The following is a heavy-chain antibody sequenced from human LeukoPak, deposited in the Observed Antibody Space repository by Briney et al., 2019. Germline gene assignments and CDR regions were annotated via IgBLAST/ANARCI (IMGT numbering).Heavy chain of an antibody. V-gene: IGHV4-59*08. J-gene: IGHJ4*02. CDR3: ARRRVYYDSSGYHLYYFDY. Sequence: SETLSLACTVSGGSISSYYWSWIRQPPGKGLEWIGYIYYSGSTNYNPSLKSRVTISVDTSKNQFSLKLSSVTAADTAVYYCARRRVYYDSSGYHLYYFDYWGQGTLVIVSS. CDR1: GGSISSYY. D-gene: IGHD3-22*01. CDR2: IYYSGST.